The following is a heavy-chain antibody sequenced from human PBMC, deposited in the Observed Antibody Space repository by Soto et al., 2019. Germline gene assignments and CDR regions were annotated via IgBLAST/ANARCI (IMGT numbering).Heavy chain of an antibody. V-gene: IGHV4-39*01. CDR2: ISYRGNT. D-gene: IGHD6-13*01. Sequence: SETLSLTCTVSGGSISSSSXYWGWIRQPPGKGLEWIGTISYRGNTYFNPSLGSRVTISIDTSKNQFSLKLTSVTATDTAIYYCARPVGVEQQLVHDAFDIWGQGTMVTVSS. CDR1: GGSISSSSXY. CDR3: ARPVGVEQQLVHDAFDI. J-gene: IGHJ3*02.